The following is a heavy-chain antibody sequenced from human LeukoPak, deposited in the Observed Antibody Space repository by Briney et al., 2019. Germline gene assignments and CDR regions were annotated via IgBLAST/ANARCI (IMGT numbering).Heavy chain of an antibody. Sequence: PGGSLRPSCAASGFTFSSYSMNWVRQAPGKGLEWVSYISSSSSTIYYADSVKGRFTISRDNAKNSLYLQMNSLRAEDTAVYYCAGAHYYDFWSGQYYFDYWGQGTLVTVSS. CDR2: ISSSSSTI. D-gene: IGHD3-3*01. CDR3: AGAHYYDFWSGQYYFDY. CDR1: GFTFSSYS. J-gene: IGHJ4*02. V-gene: IGHV3-48*01.